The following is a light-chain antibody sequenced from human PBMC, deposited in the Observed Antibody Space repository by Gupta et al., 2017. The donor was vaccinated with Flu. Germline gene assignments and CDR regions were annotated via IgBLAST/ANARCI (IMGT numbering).Light chain of an antibody. Sequence: SYELTQPPSVSVSAGQTARITCSGDALPKKYAYWYQQKSGQAPVLVIYEDSKRPSGIPERFSGSSSGTMATLTISGAQVEDEADDYCYSTDSSGNHSYRVFGGGTKLTVL. CDR2: EDS. V-gene: IGLV3-10*01. CDR3: YSTDSSGNHSYRV. CDR1: ALPKKY. J-gene: IGLJ2*01.